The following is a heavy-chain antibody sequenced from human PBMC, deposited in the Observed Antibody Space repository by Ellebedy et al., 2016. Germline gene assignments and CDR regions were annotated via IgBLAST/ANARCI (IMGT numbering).Heavy chain of an antibody. CDR1: GFTFSSYS. V-gene: IGHV3-48*01. CDR2: ISSSSSTI. CDR3: ARVRYIVGATVHYYYMDV. D-gene: IGHD1-26*01. Sequence: GESLKISXAASGFTFSSYSMNWVRQAPGKGLEWVSYISSSSSTIYYADSVKGRFTISRDNAKNSLYLQMNSLRAEDTAVYYCARVRYIVGATVHYYYMDVWGKGTTVTVSS. J-gene: IGHJ6*03.